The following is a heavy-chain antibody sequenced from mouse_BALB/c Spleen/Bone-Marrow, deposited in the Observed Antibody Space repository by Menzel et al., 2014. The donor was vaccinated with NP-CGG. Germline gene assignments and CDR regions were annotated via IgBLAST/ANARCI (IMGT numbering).Heavy chain of an antibody. Sequence: EVKVVESGAELVKPGASVKLSCIASGFNIKDTYMHWVKQRPEQGLEWIGRIDPANGNTKYDPKFQGKATITADTSSNTAYLQLSSLTSEDTAVYYCALLLRYYAMDYWGQGTSVTVSS. D-gene: IGHD1-1*01. CDR1: GFNIKDTY. J-gene: IGHJ4*01. CDR3: ALLLRYYAMDY. V-gene: IGHV14-3*02. CDR2: IDPANGNT.